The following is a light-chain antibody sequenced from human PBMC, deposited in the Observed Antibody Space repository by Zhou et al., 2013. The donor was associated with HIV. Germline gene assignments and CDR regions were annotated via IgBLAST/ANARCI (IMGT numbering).Light chain of an antibody. Sequence: DIQMTQSPTSLSASVGDRVTITCRPSQTIDNYLNWYQRKPGKAPKLLIYGASTLHSGVPSRFSGSGSGTDFTLTISSLQPEDFATYYCQQSYTALPLTFGGGTKVEV. CDR2: GAS. CDR1: QTIDNY. CDR3: QQSYTALPLT. V-gene: IGKV1-39*01. J-gene: IGKJ4*01.